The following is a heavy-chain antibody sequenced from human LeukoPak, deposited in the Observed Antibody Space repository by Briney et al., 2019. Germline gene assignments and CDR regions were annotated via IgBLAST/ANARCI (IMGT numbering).Heavy chain of an antibody. D-gene: IGHD5-24*01. CDR2: IIPIFGTT. J-gene: IGHJ4*02. CDR3: ARDLGSRDGYDPPNLFDN. Sequence: SVKVSCKASGGTFRSYAISWVRQAPGQGLGWMGGIIPIFGTTNYAQKFPGRVTITADESTSTAYMELSSLRSEDTAVYYCARDLGSRDGYDPPNLFDNWGQGTLVTVSS. CDR1: GGTFRSYA. V-gene: IGHV1-69*13.